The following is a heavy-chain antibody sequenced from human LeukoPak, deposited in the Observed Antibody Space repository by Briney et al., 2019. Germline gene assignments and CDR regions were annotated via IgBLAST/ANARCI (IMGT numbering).Heavy chain of an antibody. CDR3: ARQRYEDTAMVDY. V-gene: IGHV5-51*01. J-gene: IGHJ4*02. CDR2: IYPGDSDT. D-gene: IGHD5-18*01. CDR1: GYSFTSYW. Sequence: GESLKISCEGSGYSFTSYWIAWVRQMPGKGLEWMGIIYPGDSDTRYSPSFQGQVTISADKSISTAYLQWRSLKASDTAMYYCARQRYEDTAMVDYWGQGTLVTVSS.